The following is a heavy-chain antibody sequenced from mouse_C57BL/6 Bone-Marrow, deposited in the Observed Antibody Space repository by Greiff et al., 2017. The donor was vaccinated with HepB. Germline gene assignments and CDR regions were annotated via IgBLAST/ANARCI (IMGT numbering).Heavy chain of an antibody. CDR1: GYTFTSYW. J-gene: IGHJ4*01. CDR3: SIHYDYAPYCYAMDY. CDR2: IYPGSGST. D-gene: IGHD2-4*01. V-gene: IGHV1-55*01. Sequence: QVQLQQPGAELVKPGASVKMSCKASGYTFTSYWITWVKQRPGQGLEWIGDIYPGSGSTNYNEKFKSKATLTVDTSSSTAYMQLSSLTSEDSAVYYCSIHYDYAPYCYAMDYWGQGASVTVSS.